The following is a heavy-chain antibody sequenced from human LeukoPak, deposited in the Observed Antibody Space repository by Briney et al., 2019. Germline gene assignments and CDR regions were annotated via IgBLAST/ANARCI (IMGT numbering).Heavy chain of an antibody. Sequence: ASVKVSCKASGFTFTGYYMHWVRQAPGQGLEWMGWINPNSGGTNYAQKFQGRVTMTRDTSISTAYMELSRLRSDDTAVYYCARDLSYYDSSGYLHYYYYMDVWGKGTTVTISS. CDR1: GFTFTGYY. V-gene: IGHV1-2*02. D-gene: IGHD3-22*01. J-gene: IGHJ6*03. CDR3: ARDLSYYDSSGYLHYYYYMDV. CDR2: INPNSGGT.